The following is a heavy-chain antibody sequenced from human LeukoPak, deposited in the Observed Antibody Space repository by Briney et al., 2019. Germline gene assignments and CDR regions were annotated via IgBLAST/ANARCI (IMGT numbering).Heavy chain of an antibody. Sequence: PSETLSLTCTVSGGSISSYYWSWIRQPPGKGLEWIGYIYYSGSTNYNPSLKSRVTISVDTSKNQFSLKLSSVTAADTAVYYCARLGSGYYPYFDYWGQGTLVTVSS. CDR2: IYYSGST. V-gene: IGHV4-59*08. CDR1: GGSISSYY. D-gene: IGHD3-22*01. CDR3: ARLGSGYYPYFDY. J-gene: IGHJ4*02.